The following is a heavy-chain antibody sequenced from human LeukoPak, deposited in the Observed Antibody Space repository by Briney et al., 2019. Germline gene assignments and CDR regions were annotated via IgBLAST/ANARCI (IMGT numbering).Heavy chain of an antibody. CDR2: INAGNGNT. CDR3: ARSSGYSYGYDY. V-gene: IGHV1-3*01. Sequence: ASVKFSCKASGYTFTSYAMHWVRQAPGQRLEWMGWINAGNGNTKYSQKFQGRVTITRDTSASTAYMELSSLRSEDTAVYYCARSSGYSYGYDYWGQGTLVTVSS. CDR1: GYTFTSYA. J-gene: IGHJ4*02. D-gene: IGHD5-18*01.